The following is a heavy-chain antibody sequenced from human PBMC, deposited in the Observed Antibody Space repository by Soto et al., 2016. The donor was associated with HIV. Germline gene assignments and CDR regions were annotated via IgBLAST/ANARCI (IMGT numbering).Heavy chain of an antibody. V-gene: IGHV3-74*01. Sequence: EVQLVESGGGLVKPGGSLRLSCGASGFTFSNYWMHWVRQAPGKGLVWVSRINSDGSSTNFADSVKGRFTISRDNAKSTLNLQMKSLRVEDTGVYYCARDRSPYCGTTSCYSNWFDPWGQGTLVTVSS. CDR3: ARDRSPYCGTTSCYSNWFDP. J-gene: IGHJ5*02. CDR1: GFTFSNYW. D-gene: IGHD2-2*01. CDR2: INSDGSST.